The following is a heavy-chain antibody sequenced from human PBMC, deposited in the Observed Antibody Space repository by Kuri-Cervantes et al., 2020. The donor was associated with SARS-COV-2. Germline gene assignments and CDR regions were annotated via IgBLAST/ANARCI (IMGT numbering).Heavy chain of an antibody. CDR3: ARGAVVRGPKYYFDY. CDR1: GGSISSYY. D-gene: IGHD3-10*01. V-gene: IGHV4-59*01. CDR2: IYYSGST. J-gene: IGHJ4*02. Sequence: ESLKISCTVSGGSISSYYWSWIRQPPGKGLEWIGYIYYSGSTNYNPSLKSRVTISVDTSKNQFSLKLSSVTAADTAVYYYARGAVVRGPKYYFDYWGQETLVTVSS.